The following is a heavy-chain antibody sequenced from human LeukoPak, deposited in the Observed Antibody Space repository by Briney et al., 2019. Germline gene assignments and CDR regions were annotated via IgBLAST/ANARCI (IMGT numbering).Heavy chain of an antibody. D-gene: IGHD6-13*01. J-gene: IGHJ4*02. CDR2: IYYSGST. Sequence: SETLSLTCTVSGGSISSHYWSWIRQPPGKGLEWIGYIYYSGSTNYNPSLKSRVTISVDTSKNQFSLKLSSVTAADTAVYYCARGVGSCWYYFDYWGQGTLVTVSS. CDR1: GGSISSHY. V-gene: IGHV4-59*11. CDR3: ARGVGSCWYYFDY.